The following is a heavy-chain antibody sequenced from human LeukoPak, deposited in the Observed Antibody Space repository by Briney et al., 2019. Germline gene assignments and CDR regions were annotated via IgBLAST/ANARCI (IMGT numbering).Heavy chain of an antibody. J-gene: IGHJ4*02. D-gene: IGHD3-10*01. Sequence: GGSLRLSCAASGFTFSSYSMNWVRQAPGKGLEWVSYISSSSSTIYYADSVKGRFTISRDNAKNSLYLQMNSLRDEDTAVYYCARDFSIWFGELNFDYWGQGTLVTVSP. CDR1: GFTFSSYS. CDR3: ARDFSIWFGELNFDY. V-gene: IGHV3-48*02. CDR2: ISSSSSTI.